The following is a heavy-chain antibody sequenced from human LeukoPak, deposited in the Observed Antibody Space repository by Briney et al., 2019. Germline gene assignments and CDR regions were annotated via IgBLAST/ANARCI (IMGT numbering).Heavy chain of an antibody. J-gene: IGHJ5*02. CDR1: GGSFSSGSYY. CDR2: IYYSGST. D-gene: IGHD2-15*01. CDR3: ARGGSNFVVVVAATRGWFDP. V-gene: IGHV4-61*01. Sequence: SETLSLTCTVSGGSFSSGSYYWSWIRQPPGKGLEWIGYIYYSGSTNYNPSLKSRVTISVDTSKNQFSLKLSSVTAADTAVYYCARGGSNFVVVVAATRGWFDPWGQGTLVTVSS.